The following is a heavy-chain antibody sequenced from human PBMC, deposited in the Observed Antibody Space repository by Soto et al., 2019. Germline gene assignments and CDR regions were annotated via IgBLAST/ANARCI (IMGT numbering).Heavy chain of an antibody. CDR1: GFTFSRCD. D-gene: IGHD5-12*01. Sequence: GGSLRLSGATSGFTFSRCDMNWVRQAPGKGLEWVSFISSSASYMYYADSVKGRFTISRDNSKKSLYLQMNSLRADDTAVYYCARECVAKVPSIPMPVDYWGQGAMVTVSS. V-gene: IGHV3-21*01. J-gene: IGHJ4*02. CDR2: ISSSASYM. CDR3: ARECVAKVPSIPMPVDY.